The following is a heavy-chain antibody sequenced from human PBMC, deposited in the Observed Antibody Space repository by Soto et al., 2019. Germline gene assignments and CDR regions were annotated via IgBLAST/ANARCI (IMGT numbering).Heavy chain of an antibody. D-gene: IGHD3-10*01. CDR1: GFTFRTYT. V-gene: IGHV3-21*01. Sequence: GGSLRLSCISSGFTFRTYTMNWVRQAPGKGLEWVSGIRGFSPYTFYAESVKGRFTISRDNAKNSLYLQMNSLRAEDTAAYYCARDRGYDAHDYYYNAMDVWGQGTTVTVSS. CDR3: ARDRGYDAHDYYYNAMDV. CDR2: IRGFSPYT. J-gene: IGHJ6*02.